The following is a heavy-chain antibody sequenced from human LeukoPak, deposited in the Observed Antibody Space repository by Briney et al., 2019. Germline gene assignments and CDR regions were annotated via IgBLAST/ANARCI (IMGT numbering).Heavy chain of an antibody. V-gene: IGHV3-43*01. CDR2: ISWDGGST. Sequence: PGGSLRLSCAASGFTFDDYTMHWVRQAPGKGLEWVSPISWDGGSTYYADSVKGRFTISRDNSKNSLYLQMNSLRTEDTALYYCAKDGAAWSDRRGYFDYWGQGTLVTVSS. CDR3: AKDGAAWSDRRGYFDY. D-gene: IGHD3-3*01. J-gene: IGHJ4*02. CDR1: GFTFDDYT.